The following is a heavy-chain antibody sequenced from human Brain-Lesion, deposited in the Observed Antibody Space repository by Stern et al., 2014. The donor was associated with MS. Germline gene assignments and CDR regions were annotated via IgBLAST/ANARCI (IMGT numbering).Heavy chain of an antibody. CDR1: GFSFSRYA. CDR2: IWYDGSNP. CDR3: ASAYSSSYYYFDY. D-gene: IGHD6-13*01. V-gene: IGHV3-33*01. J-gene: IGHJ4*02. Sequence: DQLVESGGGVVQPGRSLRLSCAASGFSFSRYAMHWVRQAPGKGLEWVALIWYDGSNPYYADSVTGRFTISRDNFKNTLYLQMNSLRAEDTAVYYCASAYSSSYYYFDYWGQGTLVTVSS.